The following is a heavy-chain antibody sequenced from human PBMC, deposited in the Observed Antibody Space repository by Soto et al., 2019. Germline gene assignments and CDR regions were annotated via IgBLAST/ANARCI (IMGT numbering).Heavy chain of an antibody. J-gene: IGHJ3*02. CDR2: IYYSGST. CDR1: GGSISSYY. V-gene: IGHV4-59*01. Sequence: QVQLQESGPGLVKPSETLSLTCTVSGGSISSYYWSWIRQPPGKGLEWIGYIYYSGSTNYNPSLSSRVTLSVDTSKNQFSLKLSSVTAADTAVYYCATTYYYDSSGYYYGQDAFDIWGQGTMVTVSS. D-gene: IGHD3-22*01. CDR3: ATTYYYDSSGYYYGQDAFDI.